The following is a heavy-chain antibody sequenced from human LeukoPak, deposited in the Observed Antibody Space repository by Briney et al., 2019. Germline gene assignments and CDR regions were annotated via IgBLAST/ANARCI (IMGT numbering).Heavy chain of an antibody. CDR3: AKDRGAKAHRTFDY. CDR2: ISYDGSNK. D-gene: IGHD3-10*01. V-gene: IGHV3-30*18. CDR1: GFTFSSYG. J-gene: IGHJ4*02. Sequence: SGGSLRLSCAASGFTFSSYGMHWVRQAPGKGLEWVAVISYDGSNKYYADSVKGRFTISRDNSKNTLYLRMNSLRAEDTAVYYCAKDRGAKAHRTFDYWGQGTLVTVSS.